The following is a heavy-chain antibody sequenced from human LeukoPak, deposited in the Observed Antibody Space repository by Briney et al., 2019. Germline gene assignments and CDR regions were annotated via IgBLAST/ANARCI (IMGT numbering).Heavy chain of an antibody. CDR2: IYPGDSDI. CDR3: ARYTDHYYFDY. CDR1: RYGFTSYW. D-gene: IGHD1-1*01. Sequence: SRKISSKVPRYGFTSYWIGWARPMPGKGLEWMGIIYPGDSDIRYSPSFQCQVTFSADESISTAYLQWSSLTTSDTAIYYCARYTDHYYFDYWGQGTLVTVSS. V-gene: IGHV5-51*01. J-gene: IGHJ4*02.